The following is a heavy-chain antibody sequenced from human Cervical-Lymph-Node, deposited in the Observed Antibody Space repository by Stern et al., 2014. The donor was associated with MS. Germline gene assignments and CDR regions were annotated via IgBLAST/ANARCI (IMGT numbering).Heavy chain of an antibody. J-gene: IGHJ6*02. CDR1: GGSISSYY. V-gene: IGHV4-4*07. CDR2: INTFGST. D-gene: IGHD3-10*01. Sequence: QLQLQESGPGKVKPSETLSLTCSVSGGSISSYYCSWVRQPAGKGLEWIGRINTFGSTHFNPSLRSRLTMSVDTSKTQFSLKRKSVTAADTAVYYCARGVLGFGEFPYGMDVWGQGTTVTVSS. CDR3: ARGVLGFGEFPYGMDV.